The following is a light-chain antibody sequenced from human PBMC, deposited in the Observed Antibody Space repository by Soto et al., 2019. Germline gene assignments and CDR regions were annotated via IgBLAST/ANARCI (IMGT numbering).Light chain of an antibody. CDR3: QQYGRSRYT. V-gene: IGKV3-20*01. J-gene: IGKJ2*01. CDR2: GPS. Sequence: EKVLTQSPGTLSLSPGEGATLSCRTSQSVYSKYLAWYQQKPDQAPRLLIYGPSSRATGIPDRFSGGGSGTDFTLTISRLEPEDFAVYFCQQYGRSRYTFGQGTKLEIK. CDR1: QSVYSKY.